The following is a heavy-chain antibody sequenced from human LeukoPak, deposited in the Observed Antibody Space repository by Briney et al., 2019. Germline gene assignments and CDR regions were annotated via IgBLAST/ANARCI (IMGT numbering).Heavy chain of an antibody. D-gene: IGHD2-2*01. Sequence: QTGGSLRLSCAASGFTFSSYEMNWVRQAPGKGLEWVSYISSSGSTIYYADSVKGRFTISRDNAKNSLYLQMNSLRAEDTAVYYCARGSEVVAAANNWFDPWGQGTLVTVSS. CDR2: ISSSGSTI. CDR1: GFTFSSYE. V-gene: IGHV3-48*03. J-gene: IGHJ5*02. CDR3: ARGSEVVAAANNWFDP.